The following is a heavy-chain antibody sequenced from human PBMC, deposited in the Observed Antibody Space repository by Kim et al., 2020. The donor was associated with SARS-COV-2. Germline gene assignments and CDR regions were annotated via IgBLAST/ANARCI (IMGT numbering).Heavy chain of an antibody. J-gene: IGHJ5*02. CDR3: ARDDGGDSSSWYIRGWFDP. V-gene: IGHV1-18*04. D-gene: IGHD6-13*01. CDR1: GYTFTSYG. Sequence: ASVKVSCKASGYTFTSYGISWVRQAPGQGLEWMGWISAYNGNTNYAQKLQGRVTMTTDTSTSTAYMELRSLRSDDTAVYYCARDDGGDSSSWYIRGWFDPWGQGTLVTVSS. CDR2: ISAYNGNT.